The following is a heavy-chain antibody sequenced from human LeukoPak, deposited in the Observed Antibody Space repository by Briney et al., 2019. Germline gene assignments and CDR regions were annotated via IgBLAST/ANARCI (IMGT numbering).Heavy chain of an antibody. J-gene: IGHJ4*02. CDR1: GFTFSSYS. CDR2: ISGSGGST. Sequence: GGSLRLSCAASGFTFSSYSMNWVRQAPGKGLEWVSAISGSGGSTYYADSVKGRFTISRDNSKNTLYLQMNSLRAEDTAVYYCAKLGQGVLRYFDWFVDWGQGTLVTVSS. CDR3: AKLGQGVLRYFDWFVD. V-gene: IGHV3-23*01. D-gene: IGHD3-9*01.